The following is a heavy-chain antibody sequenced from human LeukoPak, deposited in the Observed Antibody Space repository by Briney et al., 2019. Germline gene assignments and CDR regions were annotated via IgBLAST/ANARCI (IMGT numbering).Heavy chain of an antibody. CDR2: MKPDSADT. CDR3: ARAPEWGKSNYYYYMDV. CDR1: GYTFTSYD. Sequence: ASVKVSCKASGYTFTSYDINWVRQATGQGLEWMGWMKPDSADTGYAQKFQGRVTMTRNTSISTAYMELNSLKSEDTAVYYCARAPEWGKSNYYYYMDVWGKGATVTVSS. D-gene: IGHD1-26*01. J-gene: IGHJ6*03. V-gene: IGHV1-8*01.